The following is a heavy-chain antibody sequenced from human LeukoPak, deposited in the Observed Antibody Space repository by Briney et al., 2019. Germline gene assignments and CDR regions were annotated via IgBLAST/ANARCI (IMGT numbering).Heavy chain of an antibody. Sequence: ASVKVSCKASGYTFTSYGISWVRQAPGQGLEWMGWISAYNGNTNYAQKLQGRVTMTTDTSTSTAYMELRSLRSDDTAVYYCVRDPSIAAAGMIADYWGQGTLVTVSS. CDR2: ISAYNGNT. CDR1: GYTFTSYG. D-gene: IGHD6-13*01. V-gene: IGHV1-18*01. CDR3: VRDPSIAAAGMIADY. J-gene: IGHJ4*02.